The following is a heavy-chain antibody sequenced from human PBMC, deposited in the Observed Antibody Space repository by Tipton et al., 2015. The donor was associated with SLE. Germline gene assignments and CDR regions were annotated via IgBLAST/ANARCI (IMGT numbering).Heavy chain of an antibody. J-gene: IGHJ4*02. D-gene: IGHD6-6*01. CDR3: ARDLLARNDYFDY. CDR1: GFTFSSYE. Sequence: SLRLSCVASGFTFSSYEMNWVRQAPGKGLEWISYISSIGSTIYYADSVEGRFTISRDNAKNSLYLQMNSLRAEDTAVYYCARDLLARNDYFDYWGQGTLVTFSS. V-gene: IGHV3-48*03. CDR2: ISSIGSTI.